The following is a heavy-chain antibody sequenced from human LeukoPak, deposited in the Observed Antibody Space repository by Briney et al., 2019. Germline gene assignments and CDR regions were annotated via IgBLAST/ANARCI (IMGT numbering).Heavy chain of an antibody. Sequence: ASVKVSCKASGGTFSSYAISWARQAPGQGLEWMGGIIPIFGTANYAQKFQGRVTITADKSTSTAYMELSSLRSEDTAVYYCARVGIMVRGAHDYWGQGTLVTVSS. V-gene: IGHV1-69*06. CDR3: ARVGIMVRGAHDY. CDR2: IIPIFGTA. D-gene: IGHD3-10*01. CDR1: GGTFSSYA. J-gene: IGHJ4*02.